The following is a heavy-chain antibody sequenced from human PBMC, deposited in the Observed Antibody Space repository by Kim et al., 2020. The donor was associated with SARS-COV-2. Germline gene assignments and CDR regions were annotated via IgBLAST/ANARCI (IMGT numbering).Heavy chain of an antibody. Sequence: SETLSLTCTVSGVSISNYYWSWIRQPPGKGLECIGYIDNSGSTNYNPSLKSRVSISVETSKNQFSLKLSSVTAADTAVYYCARIGNYALKDWGQGSLVTVSS. CDR1: GVSISNYY. CDR2: IDNSGST. CDR3: ARIGNYALKD. J-gene: IGHJ4*02. D-gene: IGHD1-7*01. V-gene: IGHV4-59*01.